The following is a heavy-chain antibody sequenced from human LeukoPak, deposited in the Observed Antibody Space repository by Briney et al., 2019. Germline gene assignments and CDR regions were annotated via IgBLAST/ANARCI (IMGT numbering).Heavy chain of an antibody. CDR2: ISGSGGST. V-gene: IGHV3-23*01. D-gene: IGHD3-10*01. J-gene: IGHJ4*02. Sequence: GGSLRLSCAASGFTFSNYAMSWVRQAPGKGLQWVSAISGSGGSTYYADSVKGRFSISRDNSKNTLYVQMSSLRDEDTAVYYCAKGQYYYGSGSLFYWGQGTLVTVSS. CDR1: GFTFSNYA. CDR3: AKGQYYYGSGSLFY.